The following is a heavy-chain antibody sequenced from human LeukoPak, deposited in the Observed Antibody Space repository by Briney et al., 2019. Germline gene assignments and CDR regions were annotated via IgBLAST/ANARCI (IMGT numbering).Heavy chain of an antibody. V-gene: IGHV4-39*07. Sequence: SETLSLTCTVSGGSISSSSYYWGWIRQPPGKGLEWVGSIYYSGTTYYNPSLKRRVTISVDTSKNQFSLRLSSVTAADTAVYYCARVGYSGYDNRGSFDYWGQGTLVTVSS. CDR2: IYYSGTT. J-gene: IGHJ4*02. CDR1: GGSISSSSYY. CDR3: ARVGYSGYDNRGSFDY. D-gene: IGHD5-12*01.